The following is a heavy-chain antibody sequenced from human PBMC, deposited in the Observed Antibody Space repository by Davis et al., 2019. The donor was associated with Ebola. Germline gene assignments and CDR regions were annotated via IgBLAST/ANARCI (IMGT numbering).Heavy chain of an antibody. Sequence: ASVTVSCKASGYTFTDYNIHWMRQAPGQGLEWLGRVILKSGATNYAQKFQGRVTMTRATSISTVYMELSSLRYDDTADYYCARGHNYAHEYWGQGTLVTVSS. CDR2: VILKSGAT. CDR3: ARGHNYAHEY. J-gene: IGHJ4*02. CDR1: GYTFTDYN. V-gene: IGHV1-2*06. D-gene: IGHD4-11*01.